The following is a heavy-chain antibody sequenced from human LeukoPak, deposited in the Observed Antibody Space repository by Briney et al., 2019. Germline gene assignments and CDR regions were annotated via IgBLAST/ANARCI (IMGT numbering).Heavy chain of an antibody. D-gene: IGHD3-10*01. J-gene: IGHJ4*02. V-gene: IGHV4-39*01. Sequence: SETLSLTCTVSGGSISSSSFYWGWIRQPPGKVLEWIGSIYYSGSTYYNPSLKSRVTISVDTSKNQFSLKLSSVTAADTAVYYCARLVKVRGGYFDYWGQGTLVTVSS. CDR3: ARLVKVRGGYFDY. CDR1: GGSISSSSFY. CDR2: IYYSGST.